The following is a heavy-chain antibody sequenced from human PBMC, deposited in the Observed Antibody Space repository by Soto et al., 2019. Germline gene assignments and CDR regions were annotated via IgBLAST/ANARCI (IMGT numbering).Heavy chain of an antibody. CDR1: SGSISSTIYS. J-gene: IGHJ4*03. CDR3: ARDNLVGHSYGNQIHDLDH. V-gene: IGHV4-39*07. CDR2: IYHTGST. Sequence: SETLSLTCTVSSGSISSTIYSWDWIRQPPGKGLEWIGKIYHTGSTNYNPSLKSRVTISADKSKNQVSLKLSSVTAADTAVYYCARDNLVGHSYGNQIHDLDHWGQGTQVTVSS. D-gene: IGHD5-18*01.